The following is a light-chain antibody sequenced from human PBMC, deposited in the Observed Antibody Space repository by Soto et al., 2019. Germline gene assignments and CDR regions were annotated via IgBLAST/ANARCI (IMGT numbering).Light chain of an antibody. CDR2: KIS. CDR1: QSLVHSDGNTY. CDR3: MQATYFPHT. V-gene: IGKV2-24*01. Sequence: DIAMTQTPLSSTVTLGQPASISCRSSQSLVHSDGNTYLSWLQQRPGQPPRLLIYKISNRLSVVADGFSGSGAGTNFTLITSRVEAEDVGVYYCMQATYFPHTFGQGTKLEIK. J-gene: IGKJ2*01.